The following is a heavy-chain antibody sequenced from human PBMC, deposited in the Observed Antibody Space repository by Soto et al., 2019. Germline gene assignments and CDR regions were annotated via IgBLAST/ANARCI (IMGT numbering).Heavy chain of an antibody. Sequence: QVQLHQSGPGLVKPSQTLSLTRAISGDSVSRTSVAWNWIRQSPSRGLEWLGRTYYRSKWNSDYAVSVRGRITINPDTSKSQFSLQLNSVTPEDTAVYYCVRGQFSAFDCWGQGTLVTVSS. CDR2: TYYRSKWNS. V-gene: IGHV6-1*01. CDR1: GDSVSRTSVA. CDR3: VRGQFSAFDC. J-gene: IGHJ4*02.